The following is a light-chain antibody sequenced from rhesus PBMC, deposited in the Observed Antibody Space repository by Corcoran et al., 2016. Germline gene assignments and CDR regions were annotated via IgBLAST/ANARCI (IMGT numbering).Light chain of an antibody. CDR2: GAT. V-gene: IGKV3-24*04. CDR3: LQSSSWPYR. Sequence: EIEMTQSPATLALSPGERATLSCRSSQRVSNYLVWYHQKPGQAPRLPLYGATPRATGTPERFSGSGSRTDLTLPLRSLGAADVGLYFCLQSSSWPYRFVQGTKVKIK. J-gene: IGKJ2*01. CDR1: QRVSNY.